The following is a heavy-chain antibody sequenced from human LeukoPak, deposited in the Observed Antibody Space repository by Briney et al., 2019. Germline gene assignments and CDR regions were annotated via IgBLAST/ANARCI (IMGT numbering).Heavy chain of an antibody. J-gene: IGHJ3*01. Sequence: GGSLRLSCAASGFTLNSYLMSWVRQAPGRGLEWGANIKKDGSEESYLDSVKGRFTVYRDNANNSLFLQMNSLRGEDTAVYYCARSNPNRNALDLWGQGTMVTISS. CDR3: ARSNPNRNALDL. CDR2: IKKDGSEE. D-gene: IGHD1-14*01. V-gene: IGHV3-7*01. CDR1: GFTLNSYL.